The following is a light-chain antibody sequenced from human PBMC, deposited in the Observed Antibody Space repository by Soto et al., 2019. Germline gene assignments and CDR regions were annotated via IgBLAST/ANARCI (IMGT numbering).Light chain of an antibody. CDR1: SSDVGNYNL. CDR3: SSYTDRKNLV. CDR2: EGG. Sequence: QSALTQPASVSGSPGQSITISCTGTSSDVGNYNLVSWYQQYPGKAPKLMIYEGGKRPSGVSNRFSGSKSGNTASLTVSALQAEDEADYYCSSYTDRKNLVFGTGTKLTVL. V-gene: IGLV2-14*02. J-gene: IGLJ1*01.